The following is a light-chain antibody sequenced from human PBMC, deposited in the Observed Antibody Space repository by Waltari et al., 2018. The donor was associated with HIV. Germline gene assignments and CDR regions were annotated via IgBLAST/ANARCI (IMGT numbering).Light chain of an antibody. CDR3: QSPDSSGPWV. CDR1: ALPKQY. J-gene: IGLJ3*02. CDR2: KDT. Sequence: SYELTQPPSVSVSPGQTARITCSGDALPKQYAYWYQQKPGQAPVLVIYKDTERPSGLPERFSGSSSGTTVTLTISGVQAEDGADYCCQSPDSSGPWVFCVGTKLIVL. V-gene: IGLV3-25*03.